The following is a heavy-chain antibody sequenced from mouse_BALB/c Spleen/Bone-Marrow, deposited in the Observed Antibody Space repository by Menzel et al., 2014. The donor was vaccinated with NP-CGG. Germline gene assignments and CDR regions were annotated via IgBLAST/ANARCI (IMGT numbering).Heavy chain of an antibody. V-gene: IGHV2-9*02. Sequence: VQVVESGPGLVAPSQSLSITCTVSGFSLTSYSVYWVRQPPGKGLEWLGVIWAGGSTNYNPALMSRLSISKDNSKSQVFLKMSSLQTDDTAMYYCARAFDYWGQGTTLTVSS. J-gene: IGHJ2*01. CDR3: ARAFDY. CDR2: IWAGGST. CDR1: GFSLTSYS.